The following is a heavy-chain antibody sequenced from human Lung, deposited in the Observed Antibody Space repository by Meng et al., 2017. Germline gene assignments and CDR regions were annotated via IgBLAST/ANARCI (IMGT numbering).Heavy chain of an antibody. CDR3: ARGTPGRSYSDF. CDR1: DYTFTGHG. CDR2: LGAHDGDR. D-gene: IGHD3-10*01. Sequence: QVHPVQSGAEVKKPGASVKVSCKSSDYTFTGHGVSWVRQAPGQGLEWMAWLGAHDGDRSHAPRFQGRVTVTADRLTATSFMELRNLRYDDTAVYYCARGTPGRSYSDFWGQGTLVTVSS. J-gene: IGHJ4*02. V-gene: IGHV1-18*04.